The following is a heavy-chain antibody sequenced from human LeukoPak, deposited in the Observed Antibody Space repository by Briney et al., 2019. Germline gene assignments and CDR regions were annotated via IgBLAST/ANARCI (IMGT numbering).Heavy chain of an antibody. CDR2: IYTSGST. V-gene: IGHV4-39*07. CDR3: ARDTTLDIVVSDYMDV. CDR1: SGSISSRSYY. J-gene: IGHJ6*03. D-gene: IGHD2-15*01. Sequence: PSETLSLTCTVSSGSISSRSYYWGWIRQPPGKGLEWIGRIYTSGSTNYNPSLKSRVTISIDTSKNQFSLKLSSVTAADTAVYYCARDTTLDIVVSDYMDVWGKGTTVTVS.